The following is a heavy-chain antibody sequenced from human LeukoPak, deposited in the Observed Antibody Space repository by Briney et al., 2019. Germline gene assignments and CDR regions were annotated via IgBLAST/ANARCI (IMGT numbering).Heavy chain of an antibody. Sequence: GRSLRLSCAASGFTFSSYAIHWVRQAPGKGLEWVAVISYDGSNKYYADSVKGRFTISRDNSKNTLFLQMNSLTAEDTAVYYCAREASQFRYADYWGQGTLVTVSS. J-gene: IGHJ4*02. CDR2: ISYDGSNK. D-gene: IGHD2-21*01. V-gene: IGHV3-30-3*01. CDR1: GFTFSSYA. CDR3: AREASQFRYADY.